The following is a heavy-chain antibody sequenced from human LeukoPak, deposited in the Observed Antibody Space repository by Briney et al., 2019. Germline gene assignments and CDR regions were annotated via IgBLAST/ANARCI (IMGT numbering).Heavy chain of an antibody. Sequence: ASVKVSCKASGGTFSSYAISWVRQAPGQGLEWMGGIIPIFGTANYAQKFQGRVTITTDESTSTAYMALSSLRSEDTAVYYCAASYNWTPMYYFDYWGQGTLVTVSS. CDR3: AASYNWTPMYYFDY. D-gene: IGHD1-20*01. CDR2: IIPIFGTA. V-gene: IGHV1-69*05. J-gene: IGHJ4*02. CDR1: GGTFSSYA.